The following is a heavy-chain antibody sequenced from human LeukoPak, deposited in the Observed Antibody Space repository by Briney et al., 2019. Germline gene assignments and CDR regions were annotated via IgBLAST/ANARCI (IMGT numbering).Heavy chain of an antibody. V-gene: IGHV3-30-3*01. CDR3: ARIWSNYYYDSSGYRGGIDY. J-gene: IGHJ4*02. CDR1: GFTFSSYA. Sequence: PGRSLRLSCAASGFTFSSYAMHWVRQAPGKGLEGVAVISYDGSNKYYADSVKGRFTISRDNSKNTLYLQMNSLRAEDTAVYYCARIWSNYYYDSSGYRGGIDYWGQGTLVTVSS. CDR2: ISYDGSNK. D-gene: IGHD3-22*01.